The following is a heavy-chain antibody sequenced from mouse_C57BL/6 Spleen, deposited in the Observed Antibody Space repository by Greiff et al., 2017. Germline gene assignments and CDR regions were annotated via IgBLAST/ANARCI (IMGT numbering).Heavy chain of an antibody. J-gene: IGHJ2*01. CDR1: GYAFSSSW. CDR3: ARYYGSSYQPFDY. CDR2: IYPGDGDT. Sequence: QVQLKESGPELVKPGASVKISCKASGYAFSSSWMNWVKQRPGKGLEWIGRIYPGDGDTNYNGKFKGKAKLTADKSSSTAYMQLRSLTSEDSAVYFCARYYGSSYQPFDYWGQGTTLTVSS. D-gene: IGHD1-1*01. V-gene: IGHV1-82*01.